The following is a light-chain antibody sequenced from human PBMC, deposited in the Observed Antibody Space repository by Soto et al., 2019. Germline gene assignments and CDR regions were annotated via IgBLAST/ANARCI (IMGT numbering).Light chain of an antibody. Sequence: QSALAQPASVSGSPGQSITISCTGTSSDVGSYNFVSWYQQLPGKAPKLMIYEVSNRPSGVSNRFSGSKSGNTASLTISGLQAEDEADYYYSSYTTSSNYVFGSGTKVTVL. CDR3: SSYTTSSNYV. V-gene: IGLV2-14*01. CDR1: SSDVGSYNF. J-gene: IGLJ1*01. CDR2: EVS.